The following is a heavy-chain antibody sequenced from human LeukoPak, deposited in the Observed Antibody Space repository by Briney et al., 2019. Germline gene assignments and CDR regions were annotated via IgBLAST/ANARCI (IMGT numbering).Heavy chain of an antibody. V-gene: IGHV4-59*08. CDR2: IYYSGST. CDR3: ARQAYGGIVNYYYYYGMDV. D-gene: IGHD4-23*01. J-gene: IGHJ6*02. Sequence: SETLSLTCTVSGGSISSYYWSWIRQPPGKGLEWIGYIYYSGSTNYNPSPKSRVTISVDTSKNQFSLKLSSVTAADTAVYYCARQAYGGIVNYYYYYGMDVWGQGTTVTVSS. CDR1: GGSISSYY.